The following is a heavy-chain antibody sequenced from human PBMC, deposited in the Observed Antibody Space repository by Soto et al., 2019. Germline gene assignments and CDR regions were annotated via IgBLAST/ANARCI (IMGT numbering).Heavy chain of an antibody. CDR3: ARVGSDRRRPVDP. Sequence: QVQLQESGPGLVNPSQTLSLTCTVSGGSISSGGYYWSWIRQHPGKGLEWIGYIYYSGSTYYNPSLKSRVTIAVDTSKNQYSLKLSSVAAADTAGYYCARVGSDRRRPVDPWGQGTLVTVSS. J-gene: IGHJ5*02. CDR1: GGSISSGGYY. CDR2: IYYSGST. V-gene: IGHV4-31*03. D-gene: IGHD2-15*01.